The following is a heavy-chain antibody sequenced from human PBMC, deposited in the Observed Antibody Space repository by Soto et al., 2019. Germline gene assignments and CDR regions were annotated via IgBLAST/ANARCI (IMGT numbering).Heavy chain of an antibody. CDR3: AGQPTAGSYYDLGSYYYYYAMDV. Sequence: SGALSLTCTVSGGSISRYYWSWIRQPPGKGLEWIGYIYNSGSTSYNPSLKSRVTISVDTSKNQFSLKLSSVTAADTAVYYCAGQPTAGSYYDLGSYYYYYAMDVWGQGTTVTVSS. V-gene: IGHV4-59*08. D-gene: IGHD3-10*01. J-gene: IGHJ6*02. CDR2: IYNSGST. CDR1: GGSISRYY.